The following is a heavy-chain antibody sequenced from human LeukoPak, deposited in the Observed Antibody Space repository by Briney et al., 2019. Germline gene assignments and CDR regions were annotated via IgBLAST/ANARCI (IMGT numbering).Heavy chain of an antibody. CDR3: TRMTTGHDY. CDR2: INHSGYT. Sequence: PSETLSLTCAVSGVSFNDYYWSWVRQTPGKGLEWIGEINHSGYTNDSPSLKSRVALSIDTSRKQFSLNLRSVSVADTGIYYCTRMTTGHDYWGQGTLVTVSS. V-gene: IGHV4-34*01. J-gene: IGHJ4*02. D-gene: IGHD4-17*01. CDR1: GVSFNDYY.